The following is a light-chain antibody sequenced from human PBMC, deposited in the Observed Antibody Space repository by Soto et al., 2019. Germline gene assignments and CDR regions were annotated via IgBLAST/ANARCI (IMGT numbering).Light chain of an antibody. CDR2: EVS. CDR3: SSHAGSINVA. CDR1: SSDVGGYNY. Sequence: QSVLTQPPSASGSPGQSVTISCTGTSSDVGGYNYVSWYQQHPGKAPKLMIYEVSKRPPGVPDRFSGSKSGNTASLTVSGLQADDEADYYCSSHAGSINVAFGGGTKVTVL. V-gene: IGLV2-8*01. J-gene: IGLJ3*02.